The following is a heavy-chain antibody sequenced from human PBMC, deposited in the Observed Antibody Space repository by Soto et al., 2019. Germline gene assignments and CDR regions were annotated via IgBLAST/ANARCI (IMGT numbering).Heavy chain of an antibody. J-gene: IGHJ6*03. Sequence: VQLAQSGAEVKKPGASVKVSCKTSGDSFNDYYIHWVRQAPGQGLEWMGWINPNGGATKYAQKVQGRVTVTRYTSTGTVSMELRSLTSAHTPVYYCARESGGATATLDYYYFSMHVWGKGPTVTVSS. D-gene: IGHD1-26*01. CDR1: GDSFNDYY. V-gene: IGHV1-2*02. CDR2: INPNGGAT. CDR3: ARESGGATATLDYYYFSMHV.